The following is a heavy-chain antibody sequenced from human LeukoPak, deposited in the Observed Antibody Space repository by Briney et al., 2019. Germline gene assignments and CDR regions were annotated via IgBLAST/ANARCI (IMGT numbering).Heavy chain of an antibody. CDR2: IKQDGSET. V-gene: IGHV3-7*03. J-gene: IGHJ5*02. Sequence: GGSLRLSCAASGFTFSTYGMSWVRQAPGKGLEWVANIKQDGSETYYVGSVKGRFTISRDNAKNSLYLQMNSLRAEDTAVYYCGRGMDTWGQGTLVTVSS. CDR3: GRGMDT. CDR1: GFTFSTYG.